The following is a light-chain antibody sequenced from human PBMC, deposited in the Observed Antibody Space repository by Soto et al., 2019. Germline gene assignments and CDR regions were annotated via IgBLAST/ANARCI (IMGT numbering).Light chain of an antibody. CDR2: GAS. CDR1: QGIKDY. J-gene: IGKJ1*01. CDR3: QQYNNWPLT. Sequence: EIVMTQSPSTLSVSQGERATLSCRASQGIKDYVAWFQQKPGQAPRLLIYGASNRATGIPARFSGSGSGTEFTLTISSLQSEDLAVYYCQQYNNWPLTFGQGTKVDIK. V-gene: IGKV3D-15*01.